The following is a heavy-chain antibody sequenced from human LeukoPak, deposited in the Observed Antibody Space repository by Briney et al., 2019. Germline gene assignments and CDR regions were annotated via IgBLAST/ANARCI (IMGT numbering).Heavy chain of an antibody. Sequence: ASVKVSCKDSGYTFTSYGISWVRQAPGQGLEWMGWISAYNGNTNYAQKLQGRVTMTTDTSTSTAYMELRSLRSDDTAVYYCAREFYDSSGAFWFDPWGQGTLVTVSS. J-gene: IGHJ5*02. CDR2: ISAYNGNT. D-gene: IGHD3-22*01. CDR1: GYTFTSYG. CDR3: AREFYDSSGAFWFDP. V-gene: IGHV1-18*01.